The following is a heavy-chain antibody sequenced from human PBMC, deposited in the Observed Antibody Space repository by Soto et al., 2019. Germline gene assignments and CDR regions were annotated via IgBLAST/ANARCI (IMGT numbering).Heavy chain of an antibody. D-gene: IGHD1-1*01. Sequence: GASVKVSCKASGYTFSTYAMHWVRQAPGQSLEWMGWINGGTGQTRYSQRFQDRVTITRDTSAKTTYMDLTSLRSEDTAVYYCARGKGMEENYYYYGMDIWGQGTTVTVPS. CDR3: ARGKGMEENYYYYGMDI. V-gene: IGHV1-3*01. CDR2: INGGTGQT. J-gene: IGHJ6*02. CDR1: GYTFSTYA.